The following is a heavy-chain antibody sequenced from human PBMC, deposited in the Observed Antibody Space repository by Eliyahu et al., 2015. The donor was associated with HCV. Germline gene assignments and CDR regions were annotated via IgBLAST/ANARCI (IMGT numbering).Heavy chain of an antibody. J-gene: IGHJ3*01. Sequence: QLQLRESGPGLVKPSETLSXTXXVFGXSVSRSGXFWGWXRQPPGKGLEYIGCISQSGXAYYNPSLKSRLTISEDTSKTQFSLRLSSVTAADTALYYCVGLSSVGYRNAYDVWGQGTMVTVSS. V-gene: IGHV4-39*01. CDR2: ISQSGXA. CDR3: VGLSSVGYRNAYDV. CDR1: GXSVSRSGXF. D-gene: IGHD2-2*02.